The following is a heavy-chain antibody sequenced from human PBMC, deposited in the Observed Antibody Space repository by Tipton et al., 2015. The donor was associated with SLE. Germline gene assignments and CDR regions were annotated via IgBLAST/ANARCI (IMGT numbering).Heavy chain of an antibody. CDR2: ISWNSGSI. CDR3: AGPPIAAAHRGVFDY. CDR1: GFTFDDYA. D-gene: IGHD6-13*01. J-gene: IGHJ4*02. Sequence: RSLRLSCAASGFTFDDYAMHWVRQAPGKGLEWVSGISWNSGSIAYADSVKGRFTISRDNAKNSLYLQMNSLRAEDTAFYYCAGPPIAAAHRGVFDYWGQGTLVTVSS. V-gene: IGHV3-9*01.